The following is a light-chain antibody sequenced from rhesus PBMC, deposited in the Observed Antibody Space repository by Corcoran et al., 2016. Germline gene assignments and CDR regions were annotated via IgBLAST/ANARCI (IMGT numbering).Light chain of an antibody. CDR1: QSVGST. Sequence: ETVMMQSPATLSLSPGERATLSCRASQSVGSTLAWYQQKPGQAPRLLIYFASSTATGIPDRFSGSGSGTDFTLTISSLIPEYVGVYYCRKYNAWPFTFGPGTKLDIK. CDR2: FAS. V-gene: IGKV3-24*04. J-gene: IGKJ3*01. CDR3: RKYNAWPFT.